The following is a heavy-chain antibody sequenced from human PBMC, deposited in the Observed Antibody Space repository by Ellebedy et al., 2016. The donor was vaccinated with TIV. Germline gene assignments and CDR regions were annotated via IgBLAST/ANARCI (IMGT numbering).Heavy chain of an antibody. CDR1: GFTFSTYA. Sequence: PGGSLRLSCVVSGFTFSTYAMRWFRQAPGKGLEWVSSISSTGYYIYYADSVKGRFTISRDDAMSSLFLQMNSLSAEDTAVYYCARSGELDSWGQGTLVTVSS. J-gene: IGHJ4*02. CDR2: ISSTGYYI. D-gene: IGHD1-26*01. CDR3: ARSGELDS. V-gene: IGHV3-21*01.